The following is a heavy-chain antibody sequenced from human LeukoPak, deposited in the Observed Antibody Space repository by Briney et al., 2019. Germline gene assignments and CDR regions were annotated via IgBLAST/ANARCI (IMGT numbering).Heavy chain of an antibody. CDR1: GYTFTSYD. J-gene: IGHJ4*02. Sequence: ASVKVSCKASGYTFTSYDINWVRQATGQGLEWMGWMNPNSGITGYAQKFQGRVTMTRNTSISTAYMELSSLRSEDTAVYYCASTRLWFGELFPSFFDYWGQGTLVTVSS. D-gene: IGHD3-10*01. CDR2: MNPNSGIT. CDR3: ASTRLWFGELFPSFFDY. V-gene: IGHV1-8*01.